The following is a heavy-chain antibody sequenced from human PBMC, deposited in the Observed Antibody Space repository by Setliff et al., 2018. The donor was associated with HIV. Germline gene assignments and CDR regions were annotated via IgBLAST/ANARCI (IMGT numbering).Heavy chain of an antibody. Sequence: GGSLRLSCAASGFTFDRYWMHWVRQAPGKGLVWVSRVNSDGSSKTYADSVKDRFTISRDNAKNTLYLQMNSLRAVDTAVYYCARGHLDSDFWDEVLGNWFDPWGQGTLVTSPQ. CDR3: ARGHLDSDFWDEVLGNWFDP. CDR2: VNSDGSSK. D-gene: IGHD3-3*01. CDR1: GFTFDRYW. V-gene: IGHV3-74*01. J-gene: IGHJ5*02.